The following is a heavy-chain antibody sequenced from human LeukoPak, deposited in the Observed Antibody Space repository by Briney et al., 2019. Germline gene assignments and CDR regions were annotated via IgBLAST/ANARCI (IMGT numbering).Heavy chain of an antibody. CDR3: ARQAEGSYYFDY. Sequence: GGSLSLSCAASGFTFSSYAMSWLRQAPGKGLEWVSVISCSGDTTYYADSVKGRFTISRDNSKNTLYLQMNALRAEDTAVYYCARQAEGSYYFDYWGQGTLVTVSS. CDR1: GFTFSSYA. D-gene: IGHD1-14*01. V-gene: IGHV3-23*01. CDR2: ISCSGDTT. J-gene: IGHJ4*02.